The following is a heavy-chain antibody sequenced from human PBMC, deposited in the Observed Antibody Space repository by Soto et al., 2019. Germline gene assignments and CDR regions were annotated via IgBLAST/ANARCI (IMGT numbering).Heavy chain of an antibody. CDR2: INPLLGAT. CDR3: ASALSWSGYDWYFYL. Sequence: QVQLVQSGAEVKKPGSSVKVSCMASGGTFTSHTINWVRQAPGQGLEWMGRINPLLGATNYAPKFQGRITITADKSTNTGYMELSSLRSDDTAVCFCASALSWSGYDWYFYLWGRGTLVIVSS. V-gene: IGHV1-69*08. J-gene: IGHJ2*01. D-gene: IGHD5-12*01. CDR1: GGTFTSHT.